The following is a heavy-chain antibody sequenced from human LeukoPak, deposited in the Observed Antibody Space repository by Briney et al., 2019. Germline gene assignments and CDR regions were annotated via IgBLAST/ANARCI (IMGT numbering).Heavy chain of an antibody. CDR3: ARELYYYDSSGYYSYYFDY. V-gene: IGHV3-11*04. D-gene: IGHD3-22*01. CDR2: ISSSGSTI. CDR1: GFTFSDYY. Sequence: GGSLRLSCAASGFTFSDYYMSWIRQAPGKGLEWVSYISSSGSTIYYADSVKGRFTISRDNAKNSLYLQMNSLRAEDTAVYYCARELYYYDSSGYYSYYFDYWGQGTLVTVSS. J-gene: IGHJ4*02.